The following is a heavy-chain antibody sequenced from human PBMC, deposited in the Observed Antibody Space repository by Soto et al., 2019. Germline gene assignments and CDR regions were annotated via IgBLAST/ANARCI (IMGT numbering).Heavy chain of an antibody. CDR3: TGPPRGWLQAPYDAFDI. CDR2: IIPILGIA. Sequence: ASVKVSCKASGGTFSSYTISWVRQAPGQGLEWMGRIIPILGIANYAQKFQGRVTITADKSTSTAYMELSSLRSEDTAVYYCTGPPRGWLQAPYDAFDIWGQGTMVTVSS. D-gene: IGHD5-12*01. J-gene: IGHJ3*02. V-gene: IGHV1-69*02. CDR1: GGTFSSYT.